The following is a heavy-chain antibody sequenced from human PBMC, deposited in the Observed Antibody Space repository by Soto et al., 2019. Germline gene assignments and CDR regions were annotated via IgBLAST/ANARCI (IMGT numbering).Heavy chain of an antibody. J-gene: IGHJ5*02. CDR2: IYYSGST. D-gene: IGHD4-4*01. Sequence: PSETLSLTCTVSGGSISSGDYYWSWIRQPPGKGLEWIGYIYYSGSTYYNPSLKSRVTISVDTSKNQFSLKLSSVTAADTAVYYCARGMNDYNNYEGETNWFDPWGQGTLVTVSS. V-gene: IGHV4-30-4*01. CDR1: GGSISSGDYY. CDR3: ARGMNDYNNYEGETNWFDP.